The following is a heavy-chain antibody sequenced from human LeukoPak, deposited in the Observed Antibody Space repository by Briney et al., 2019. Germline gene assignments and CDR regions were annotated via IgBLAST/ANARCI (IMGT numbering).Heavy chain of an antibody. J-gene: IGHJ4*02. V-gene: IGHV3-13*04. Sequence: GGSLRLSCAASGFTFSSYDMHWVRQATGKGLEWVSTIGAAGEMFYPGSVKGRFTISRDDAKNSMYLQMNSLRAEDTAVYYCARGMGSSRSSIDYWGQGTVVTVSS. CDR1: GFTFSSYD. CDR3: ARGMGSSRSSIDY. CDR2: IGAAGEM. D-gene: IGHD1-26*01.